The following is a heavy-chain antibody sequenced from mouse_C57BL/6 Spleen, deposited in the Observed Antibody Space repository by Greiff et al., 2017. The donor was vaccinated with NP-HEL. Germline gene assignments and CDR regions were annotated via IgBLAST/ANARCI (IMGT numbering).Heavy chain of an antibody. Sequence: EVQLQQSGPELVKPGASVKISCKASGYTFTDYYMNWVKQSHGKSLEWIGDINPNNGGTSYNQKFKGKATLTVDKSSSTAYMELRSLTSEDSAVYYCAREEDYGNYWFAYWGQGTLVTVSA. D-gene: IGHD2-1*01. CDR3: AREEDYGNYWFAY. J-gene: IGHJ3*01. CDR1: GYTFTDYY. CDR2: INPNNGGT. V-gene: IGHV1-26*01.